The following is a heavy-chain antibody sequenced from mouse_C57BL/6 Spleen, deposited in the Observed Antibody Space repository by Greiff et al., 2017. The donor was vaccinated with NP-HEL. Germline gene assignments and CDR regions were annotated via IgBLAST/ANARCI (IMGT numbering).Heavy chain of an antibody. V-gene: IGHV1-74*01. J-gene: IGHJ1*03. CDR2: IHPSDSDT. D-gene: IGHD1-3*01. CDR3: AIRDNFWYFDV. Sequence: VKLQQPGAELVKPGASVKVSCKASGYTFTSYWMHWVKQRPGQGLEWIGRIHPSDSDTNYNQKFKGKATLTVDKSSSTAYMQLSSLTSEDSAVYYCAIRDNFWYFDVWGTGTTVTVSS. CDR1: GYTFTSYW.